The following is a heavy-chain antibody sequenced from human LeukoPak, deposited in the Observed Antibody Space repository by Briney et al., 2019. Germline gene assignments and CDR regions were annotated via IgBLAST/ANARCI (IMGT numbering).Heavy chain of an antibody. CDR1: GGSISSGSYY. D-gene: IGHD3-10*01. CDR2: IYTSGST. J-gene: IGHJ4*02. CDR3: ARLLYGSGSYSNIFDS. V-gene: IGHV4-61*02. Sequence: SETLSLTCTVSGGSISSGSYYWNWIRQPAGKGLEWIGRIYTSGSTNYNPSLMSRVTISVDTSKNQFSLKLSSVTAADTAVYYCARLLYGSGSYSNIFDSWGQGTPVTVSS.